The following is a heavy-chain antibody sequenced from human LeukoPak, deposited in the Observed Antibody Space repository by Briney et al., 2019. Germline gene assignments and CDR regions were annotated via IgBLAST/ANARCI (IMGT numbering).Heavy chain of an antibody. Sequence: ASVKVSCKASGYTFTAYNIHWVRQAPGQGLEWVGYMNPYTGDTKFAQAFQGRVTMTRDTSISTGYMELSRLRADDTAVYYCLRDVYNFNDDYWGQGTLVTVSS. CDR3: LRDVYNFNDDY. CDR2: MNPYTGDT. CDR1: GYTFTAYN. D-gene: IGHD5-24*01. V-gene: IGHV1-2*02. J-gene: IGHJ4*02.